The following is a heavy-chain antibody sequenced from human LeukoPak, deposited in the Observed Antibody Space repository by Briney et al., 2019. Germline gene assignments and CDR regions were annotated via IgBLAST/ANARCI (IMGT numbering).Heavy chain of an antibody. Sequence: PSETLSLTCTVSGGSISNYYWSWIRQPPGKGLGWIGFIFHSGSTNYNPSLKSRVSLSIDTAKNQFSLKLNSVTAADTALYYCARSGGYATTWDYWGQGTLVTVSS. CDR2: IFHSGST. V-gene: IGHV4-59*08. CDR3: ARSGGYATTWDY. CDR1: GGSISNYY. D-gene: IGHD3-16*01. J-gene: IGHJ4*02.